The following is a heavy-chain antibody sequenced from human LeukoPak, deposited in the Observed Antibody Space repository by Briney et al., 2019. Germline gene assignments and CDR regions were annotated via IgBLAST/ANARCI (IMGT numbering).Heavy chain of an antibody. Sequence: GESLKISCKGSGYTFTSWWIGWVRQMPGKGLEWMGIIYPGNSDTRYSPSFQGRVTISADRSISTAYLQWSSLTASDTAIYYCARHGGYTWNDIYFDRWGQGTLVTVSS. D-gene: IGHD1-1*01. CDR3: ARHGGYTWNDIYFDR. CDR1: GYTFTSWW. CDR2: IYPGNSDT. V-gene: IGHV5-51*01. J-gene: IGHJ5*02.